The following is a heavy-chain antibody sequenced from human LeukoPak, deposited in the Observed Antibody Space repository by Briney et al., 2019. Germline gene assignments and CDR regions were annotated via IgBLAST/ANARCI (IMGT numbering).Heavy chain of an antibody. D-gene: IGHD3-3*01. CDR3: ARDTALRFLEWSHAFDI. CDR1: GFTLSSFG. Sequence: GGSLRLSCAASGFTLSSFGMNWVRQAPGKGLEWVSYIGTTTSTIYYADSVKGRFTISRDNAKNSLYLQMSSLRSEDTAVYYCARDTALRFLEWSHAFDIWGQGTMVTVSS. J-gene: IGHJ3*02. CDR2: IGTTTSTI. V-gene: IGHV3-48*04.